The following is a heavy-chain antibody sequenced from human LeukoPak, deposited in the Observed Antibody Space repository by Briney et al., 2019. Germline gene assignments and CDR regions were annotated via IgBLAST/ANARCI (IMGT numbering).Heavy chain of an antibody. CDR2: IYWDDDK. Sequence: SGPTRVNPHRPSRCTFSGFSLSTNEVGVGWIRQPPGKALEWLALIYWDDDKRYSPSLKSRLTITKDTSKTQVVLTMTNMDPVDTATYYCAHRLGAYPYNYWGQGTLVTVSS. D-gene: IGHD1-26*01. J-gene: IGHJ4*02. CDR3: AHRLGAYPYNY. V-gene: IGHV2-5*02. CDR1: GFSLSTNEVG.